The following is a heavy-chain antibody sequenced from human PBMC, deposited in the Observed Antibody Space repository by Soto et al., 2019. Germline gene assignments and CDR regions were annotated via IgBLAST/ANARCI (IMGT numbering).Heavy chain of an antibody. CDR2: ISGSGGST. CDR1: GGTFSSYA. Sequence: VQLVQSGAEVKKPGSSVKVSCKASGGTFSSYAISWVRQAPGQGLEWVSAISGSGGSTYYADSVKGRFTISRDNSKNTLYLQMNSLRAEDTAVYYCATNPSTYYDFWSGSYTFDIWGQGTMVTVSS. CDR3: ATNPSTYYDFWSGSYTFDI. V-gene: IGHV3-23*04. D-gene: IGHD3-3*01. J-gene: IGHJ3*02.